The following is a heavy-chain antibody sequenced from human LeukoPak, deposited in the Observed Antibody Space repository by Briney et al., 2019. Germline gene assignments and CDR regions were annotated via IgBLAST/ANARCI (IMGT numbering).Heavy chain of an antibody. CDR2: ISDSGGTK. V-gene: IGHV3-23*01. J-gene: IGHJ5*02. CDR3: AAASGNYGP. CDR1: GFTFSSYA. D-gene: IGHD1-26*01. Sequence: GGSLRLSCAASGFTFSSYAMSWVRQAPGKGLERVSIISDSGGTKYYADSVKGRFTISRDNSKNPLFLQMNSLRAEDTAVYYCAAASGNYGPWGQGTLVTVSS.